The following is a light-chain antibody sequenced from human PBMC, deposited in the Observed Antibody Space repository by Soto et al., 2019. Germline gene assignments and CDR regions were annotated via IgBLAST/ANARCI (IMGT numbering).Light chain of an antibody. Sequence: ILMTQSPATLSVSPWERATLSCRASQSVSSNLAWYQQKPGQAPRLLIYGASTRATGIPARFSGSGSGTDFTLTISSLQPEDFATYYCQQSYSTPPYTFGQGTRLEIK. CDR1: QSVSSN. CDR2: GAS. J-gene: IGKJ5*01. CDR3: QQSYSTPPYT. V-gene: IGKV3-15*01.